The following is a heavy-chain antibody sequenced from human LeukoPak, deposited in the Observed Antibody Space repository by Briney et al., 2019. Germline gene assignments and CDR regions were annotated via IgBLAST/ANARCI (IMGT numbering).Heavy chain of an antibody. CDR3: ARDSGASYYDFWSGYPHDAFDI. V-gene: IGHV4-59*01. Sequence: SETLSLTCTVSGGSISSYYWSWIRQPPGKGLEWIGYIYYSGSTNYNPSLKSRVTISVDTSKNQFSLKLSSVTAADTAVYYCARDSGASYYDFWSGYPHDAFDIWGQGTMVTVSS. D-gene: IGHD3-3*01. J-gene: IGHJ3*02. CDR1: GGSISSYY. CDR2: IYYSGST.